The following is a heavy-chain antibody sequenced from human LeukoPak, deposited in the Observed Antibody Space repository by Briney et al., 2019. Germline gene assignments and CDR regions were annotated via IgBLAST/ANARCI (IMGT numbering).Heavy chain of an antibody. V-gene: IGHV3-7*01. CDR1: GFTFSNYW. CDR3: ARDRDGPDY. D-gene: IGHD5-24*01. CDR2: IKQDESEK. J-gene: IGHJ4*02. Sequence: GGSLRLSCAASGFTFSNYWMTWVRQAPGKGLEWVANIKQDESEKYYVDSVKGRFTISRDNAKNSLYLQMNSLRAEDTAVYYCARDRDGPDYWGQGTLVTVSS.